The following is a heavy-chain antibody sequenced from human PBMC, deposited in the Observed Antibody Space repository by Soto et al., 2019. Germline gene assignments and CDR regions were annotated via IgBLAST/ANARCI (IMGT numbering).Heavy chain of an antibody. J-gene: IGHJ4*02. V-gene: IGHV4-59*01. Sequence: SETLALTCTVSGTSISSYYWSWIRQPPGKVLELIANIHYSGTTNYNPYLASRVTLSVDTSKNQFSLKMTSVTAADRAMYFCARYDSYALDYWGLGNLVTVS. CDR2: IHYSGTT. CDR3: ARYDSYALDY. D-gene: IGHD3-3*01. CDR1: GTSISSYY.